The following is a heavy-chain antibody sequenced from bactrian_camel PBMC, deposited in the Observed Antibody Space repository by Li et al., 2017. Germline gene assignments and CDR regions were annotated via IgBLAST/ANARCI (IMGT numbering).Heavy chain of an antibody. Sequence: DVQLVESGGGLVQPGGSLRLSCAASGFPFSSSAMMWVRQAPGKGLEWVSSIYTGDGSTNSADSVKGRFTISRDKAKNTLYLQMNSLKTEDTAVYYCAACRVPDWRAGKYDYWGQGTQVTVS. CDR3: AACRVPDWRAGKYDY. V-gene: IGHV3S42*01. CDR2: IYTGDGST. D-gene: IGHD1*01. J-gene: IGHJ4*01. CDR1: GFPFSSSA.